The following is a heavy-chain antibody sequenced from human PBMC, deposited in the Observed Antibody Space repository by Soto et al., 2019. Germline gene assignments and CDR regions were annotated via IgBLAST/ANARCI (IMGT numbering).Heavy chain of an antibody. CDR1: GGTFSSYA. J-gene: IGHJ6*02. Sequence: QVQLVQSGAEVKKPGSSVKVSCKASGGTFSSYAISWVRQAPGQGLEWMGGIIPIFGTANYAQKFQGRVTITADESTSTAYMELSSLRSEDTAVYYCARDWGMVAAKLDYYYGMDVWDQGTTVTVSS. V-gene: IGHV1-69*01. CDR2: IIPIFGTA. CDR3: ARDWGMVAAKLDYYYGMDV. D-gene: IGHD2-15*01.